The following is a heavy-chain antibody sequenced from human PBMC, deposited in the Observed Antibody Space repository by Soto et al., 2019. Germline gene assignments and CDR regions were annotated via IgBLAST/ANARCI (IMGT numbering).Heavy chain of an antibody. J-gene: IGHJ3*02. V-gene: IGHV3-13*01. CDR1: GFTFSSYD. D-gene: IGHD2-2*01. Sequence: PGGSLRLSCAASGFTFSSYDMHWVRQATGKGLEWVSAIGTAGDTYYPGSVKGRFTISRENAKNSLYLQMNSLRAGDTAVYYCARCCSSTSCYATDAFDIWGQGTMVTVSS. CDR3: ARCCSSTSCYATDAFDI. CDR2: IGTAGDT.